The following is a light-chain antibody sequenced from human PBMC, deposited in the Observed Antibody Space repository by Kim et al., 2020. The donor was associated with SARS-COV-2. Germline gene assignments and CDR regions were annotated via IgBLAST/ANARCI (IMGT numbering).Light chain of an antibody. Sequence: SASVGERVTITCRASQSISNWLAWYQQKPGKPPKLLIYKASILEDGVPSRFSGSGSGTEFTLTISGLQPDDLATYYCQQYNTVSRTFGQGTKVEI. V-gene: IGKV1-5*03. J-gene: IGKJ1*01. CDR3: QQYNTVSRT. CDR2: KAS. CDR1: QSISNW.